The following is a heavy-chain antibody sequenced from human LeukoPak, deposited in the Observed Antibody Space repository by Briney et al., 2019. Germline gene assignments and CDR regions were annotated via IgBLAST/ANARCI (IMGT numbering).Heavy chain of an antibody. J-gene: IGHJ6*03. D-gene: IGHD1-26*01. V-gene: IGHV4-38-2*02. CDR2: IYHSGST. CDR3: ARDGVGAVRYYYYMDV. CDR1: GYSISSGYY. Sequence: SETLSLTCTVSGYSISSGYYWGWIRQPPGKGLEWIGSIYHSGSTYYNPSLKSRVTISVDTSKNQFSLKLSSVTAADTAVYYCARDGVGAVRYYYYMDVWGKGTTVTVSS.